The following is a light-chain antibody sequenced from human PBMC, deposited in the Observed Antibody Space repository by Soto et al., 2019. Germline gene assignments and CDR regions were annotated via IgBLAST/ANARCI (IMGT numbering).Light chain of an antibody. CDR2: DAS. CDR3: QQRSSWLT. V-gene: IGKV3D-11*01. J-gene: IGKJ4*01. Sequence: EMVLTQSPATLSLSPGKRATLSCRASQGVSSYLAWYQQKPGQSPRLLIYDASTRAIGIPARFSGSGPGSDYTLTMSSLEPDDFAVYYWQQRSSWLTSGGGNKVEIK. CDR1: QGVSSY.